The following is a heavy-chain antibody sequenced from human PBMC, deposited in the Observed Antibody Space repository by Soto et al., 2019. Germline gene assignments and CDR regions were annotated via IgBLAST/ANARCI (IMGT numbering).Heavy chain of an antibody. CDR2: ISGSGGST. D-gene: IGHD2-15*01. J-gene: IGHJ5*02. CDR3: AKDPLYCSGGSCYPSGWFDP. Sequence: EVQLLESGGGLVQPGGSLRLSCAASGFTFSSYVMSWVRQAPGKGLEWVSAISGSGGSTYYADSVKGRFTISRDNSKNTLYLQMNSLRAEDTAVYYCAKDPLYCSGGSCYPSGWFDPWGQGTLVTVSS. V-gene: IGHV3-23*01. CDR1: GFTFSSYV.